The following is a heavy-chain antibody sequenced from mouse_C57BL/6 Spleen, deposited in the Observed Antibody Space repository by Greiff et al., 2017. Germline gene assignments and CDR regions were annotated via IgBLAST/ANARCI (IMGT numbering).Heavy chain of an antibody. V-gene: IGHV1-64*01. CDR2: IHPNSGST. CDR3: ASAYCYGSSYDYFDV. CDR1: GYTFTSYW. D-gene: IGHD1-1*01. J-gene: IGHJ1*03. Sequence: QVQLQQPGAELVKPGASVKLSCKASGYTFTSYWMHWVKQRPGQGLEWIGMIHPNSGSTNYNEKFKSKATLTVDKSSSTAYMQLSSLTSEDSAVYYCASAYCYGSSYDYFDVWGTGTTVTVSS.